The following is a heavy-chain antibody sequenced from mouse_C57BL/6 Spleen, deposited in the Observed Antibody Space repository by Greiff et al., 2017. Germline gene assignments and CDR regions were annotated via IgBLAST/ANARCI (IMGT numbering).Heavy chain of an antibody. CDR3: ARGSVVALYYFDY. D-gene: IGHD1-1*01. V-gene: IGHV5-4*01. CDR2: ISAGGSYT. J-gene: IGHJ2*01. Sequence: EVQLLQPGGGLVKPGGSLKLSCAASGFTFSSYAMSWVRQTPEKRLEWVATISAGGSYTYYPDNVKGRFTISIDNAKNNLYLQMSHLKSEDSAFYYCARGSVVALYYFDYWGQGPTLT. CDR1: GFTFSSYA.